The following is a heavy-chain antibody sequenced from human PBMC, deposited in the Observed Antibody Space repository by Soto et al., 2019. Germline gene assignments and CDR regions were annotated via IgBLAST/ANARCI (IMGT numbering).Heavy chain of an antibody. D-gene: IGHD5-12*01. CDR1: GGTFRSYT. CDR2: IIPILGIA. V-gene: IGHV1-69*02. Sequence: SVKVSCKASGGTFRSYTISWVRQAPGQGLEWMGRIIPILGIANYAQKFQGRVTITADKSTSTAYMELSSLRSEDTAVYYCARAPSGYATAFDIWGQGTMVTVSS. CDR3: ARAPSGYATAFDI. J-gene: IGHJ3*02.